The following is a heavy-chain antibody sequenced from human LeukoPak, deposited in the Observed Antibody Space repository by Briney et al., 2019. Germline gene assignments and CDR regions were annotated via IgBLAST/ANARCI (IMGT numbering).Heavy chain of an antibody. J-gene: IGHJ6*03. CDR1: GFTFSSYS. CDR3: ARDLPSGDYGYYYYMDV. D-gene: IGHD4-17*01. Sequence: GGSLRLSCAASGFTFSSYSMNWVRQAPGKGLEWVSYISSSSSTIYYADSVKGRFTISRDNAKNSLYLQMNSLRAEDTAVYYCARDLPSGDYGYYYYMDVWGKGTTVTVSS. V-gene: IGHV3-48*04. CDR2: ISSSSSTI.